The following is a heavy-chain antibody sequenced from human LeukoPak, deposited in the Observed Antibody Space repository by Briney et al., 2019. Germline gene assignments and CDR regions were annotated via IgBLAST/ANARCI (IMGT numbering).Heavy chain of an antibody. CDR1: GSTFDDYA. D-gene: IGHD3-3*01. J-gene: IGHJ4*02. CDR3: ARRVIGDYYFDY. V-gene: IGHV3-20*04. Sequence: PGGSLRLSCAASGSTFDDYAMSWVRQVAGKGLEWVSGITWNGGITGYADSVKGRFTISRDNAKNSLYLQMNSLRAEDTALYYCARRVIGDYYFDYWGRGTLVTVSS. CDR2: ITWNGGIT.